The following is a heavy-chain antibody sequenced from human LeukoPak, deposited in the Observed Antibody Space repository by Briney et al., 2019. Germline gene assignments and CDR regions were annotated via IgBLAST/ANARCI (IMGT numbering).Heavy chain of an antibody. J-gene: IGHJ3*02. D-gene: IGHD3-22*01. CDR2: ISGSGDST. CDR3: AKVAYYNDSSGYYLDAFDI. V-gene: IGHV3-23*01. Sequence: GGSLRLSCAASGLTFSTYGMSWVRQAPGKGLEWVSAISGSGDSTYYADSVKGRFTISRDNSKNTLYLQMNSLRAEDTAVYYCAKVAYYNDSSGYYLDAFDIWGQGTMVTVSS. CDR1: GLTFSTYG.